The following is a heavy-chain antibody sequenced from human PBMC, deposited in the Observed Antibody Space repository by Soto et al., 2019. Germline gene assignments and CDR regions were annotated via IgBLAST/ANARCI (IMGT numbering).Heavy chain of an antibody. CDR3: ARAPAPEARDFWRGYAYGMDV. D-gene: IGHD3-3*01. CDR2: INPNSGGT. CDR1: GYTFTGYY. V-gene: IGHV1-2*04. J-gene: IGHJ6*02. Sequence: GASVKVSCKASGYTFTGYYMHWVRQAPGQGLEWTGWINPNSGGTNYAQKFQGWVTMTRDTSISTAYMELSRLRSDDTAVYYCARAPAPEARDFWRGYAYGMDVRGQGTTVTVSS.